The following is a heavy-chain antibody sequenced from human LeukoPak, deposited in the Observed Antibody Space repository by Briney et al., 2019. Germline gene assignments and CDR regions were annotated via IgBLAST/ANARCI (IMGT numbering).Heavy chain of an antibody. CDR3: ATDYWGSLNY. CDR1: GFTLSSSW. CDR2: INTDGSGT. J-gene: IGHJ4*02. D-gene: IGHD7-27*01. V-gene: IGHV3-74*01. Sequence: GGSLRLSCAASGFTLSSSWMHWVRQAPGKGLVWVSRINTDGSGTSYADSIMGRFTISRDNAKNTLYLQMNSLRAEDTAIYYCATDYWGSLNYWGQGTLVTVSS.